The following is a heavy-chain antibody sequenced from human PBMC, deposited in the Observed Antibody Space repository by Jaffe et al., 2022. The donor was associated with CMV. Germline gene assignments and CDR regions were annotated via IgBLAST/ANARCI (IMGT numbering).Heavy chain of an antibody. CDR1: GFTFSSYG. V-gene: IGHV3-33*01. Sequence: QVQLVESGGGVVQPGRSLRLSCAASGFTFSSYGMHWVRQAPGKGLEWVAVIWYDGSNKYYADSVKGRFTISRDNSKNTLYLQMNSLRAEDTAVYYCAREGYDYVWGSYRSLDYWGQGTLVTVSS. CDR3: AREGYDYVWGSYRSLDY. CDR2: IWYDGSNK. D-gene: IGHD3-16*02. J-gene: IGHJ4*02.